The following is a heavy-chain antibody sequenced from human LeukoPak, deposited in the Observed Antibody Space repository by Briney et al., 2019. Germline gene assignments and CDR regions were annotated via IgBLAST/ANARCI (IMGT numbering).Heavy chain of an antibody. J-gene: IGHJ4*02. CDR1: GCTFAKYA. Sequence: GASVKVSCKASGCTFAKYAIHWVRQAPGQRLEWLGWINAGNGNTKYSQKFQGRVTITRDTSASTAYMELSSLRFEDTAVYYCAREGSGWYDYWGQGTLVTVSS. CDR2: INAGNGNT. CDR3: AREGSGWYDY. D-gene: IGHD6-19*01. V-gene: IGHV1-3*01.